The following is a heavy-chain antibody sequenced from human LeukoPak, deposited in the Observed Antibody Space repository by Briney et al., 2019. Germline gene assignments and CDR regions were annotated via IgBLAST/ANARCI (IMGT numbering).Heavy chain of an antibody. CDR1: GFTYSRYW. D-gene: IGHD4-17*01. J-gene: IGHJ4*02. Sequence: GGSLRLSCAASGFTYSRYWMHWVRHVPGKGLVWVARIKGDESYTFYADSVKGRFTISRDNAKNTLYLQMNSLRAEDTAVYYCASQADSAHVDYKWGQGTLVTVSS. CDR3: ASQADSAHVDYK. V-gene: IGHV3-74*01. CDR2: IKGDESYT.